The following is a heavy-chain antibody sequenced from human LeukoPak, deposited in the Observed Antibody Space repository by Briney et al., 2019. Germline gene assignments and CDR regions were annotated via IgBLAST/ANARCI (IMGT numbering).Heavy chain of an antibody. V-gene: IGHV1-2*02. CDR1: GYTFTGCY. CDR2: INPNSGGT. D-gene: IGHD3-22*01. Sequence: GASVKVSCKASGYTFTGCYMHWVRQAPGQGLEWMGWINPNSGGTNYAQKFQGRVTMTRDTSISTAYMELSRLRSDDTAVYYCARSFGGADPYYYDSSGYYPWYFDYWGQGTLVTVSS. CDR3: ARSFGGADPYYYDSSGYYPWYFDY. J-gene: IGHJ4*02.